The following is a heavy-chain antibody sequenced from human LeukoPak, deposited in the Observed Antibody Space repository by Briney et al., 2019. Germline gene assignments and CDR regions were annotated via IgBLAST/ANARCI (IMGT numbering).Heavy chain of an antibody. J-gene: IGHJ4*02. CDR3: ARDMGRAWYGPPDY. CDR2: IWNDGSET. D-gene: IGHD6-13*01. CDR1: GFIFSNYG. Sequence: TGGSLRLSCAASGFIFSNYGMHWVRQAPGKRLEWVVVIWNDGSETFHADSVKGRFRIARDNSKNTLYLQMNSLRAEDTAVYFCARDMGRAWYGPPDYWGQGTLVTVSS. V-gene: IGHV3-33*01.